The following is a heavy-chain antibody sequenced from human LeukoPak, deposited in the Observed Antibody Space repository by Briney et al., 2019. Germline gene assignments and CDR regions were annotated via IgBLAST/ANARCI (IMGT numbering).Heavy chain of an antibody. CDR2: INPKSGGT. J-gene: IGHJ3*02. CDR3: ARDFDWPYSNGFDI. CDR1: GGTFNSYA. Sequence: ASVKVSCKASGGTFNSYAISWVRQAPGQGLEWLGWINPKSGGTNYAQKFQGRVTMTRDTSISTAYMEVSRLRSDDTAVYYCARDFDWPYSNGFDIWGQGTMVTVFS. V-gene: IGHV1-2*02. D-gene: IGHD3-9*01.